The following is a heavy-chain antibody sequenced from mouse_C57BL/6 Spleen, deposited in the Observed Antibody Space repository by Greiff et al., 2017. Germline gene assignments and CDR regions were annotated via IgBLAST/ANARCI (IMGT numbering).Heavy chain of an antibody. CDR3: ARYQHLGLFAY. CDR1: GFTFTDYY. CDR2: IRNKANGYTP. D-gene: IGHD4-1*01. V-gene: IGHV7-3*01. J-gene: IGHJ3*01. Sequence: EVKLVESGGGLVQPGGSLSLSCAASGFTFTDYYMSWVRQPPGKTLEWLGFIRNKANGYTPAYSASVQGRFTISRDNSQRILYLHMKDLRAEDSATYYSARYQHLGLFAYWGQGTLVTVSA.